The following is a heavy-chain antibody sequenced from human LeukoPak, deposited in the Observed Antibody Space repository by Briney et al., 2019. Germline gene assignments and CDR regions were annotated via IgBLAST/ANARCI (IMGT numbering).Heavy chain of an antibody. CDR3: ARGRGSWYGVYFDY. Sequence: GGSLRLSCAASGFSFSPYSMNWLRQAPGKGLEWVSYIDSSSGTIYYADSVRGRFTISGDNAKNSLYLQLNSLRTEDTAVYYCARGRGSWYGVYFDYWGQGTLVTVSS. V-gene: IGHV3-48*04. CDR1: GFSFSPYS. CDR2: IDSSSGTI. J-gene: IGHJ4*02. D-gene: IGHD6-13*01.